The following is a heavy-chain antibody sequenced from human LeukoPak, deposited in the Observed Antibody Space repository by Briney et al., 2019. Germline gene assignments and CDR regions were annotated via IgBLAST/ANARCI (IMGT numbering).Heavy chain of an antibody. D-gene: IGHD3-16*01. CDR3: ARGGSSKIDY. CDR2: IKQDESEK. V-gene: IGHV3-7*01. J-gene: IGHJ4*02. Sequence: GGSLRLSCAASGFTFDDYAMHWVRQAPGKGLEWVANIKQDESEKHYVDSVKGRFTISRDNAKNSLYLHMDSLRAEDTAMYFCARGGSSKIDYWGQGALVLVSS. CDR1: GFTFDDYA.